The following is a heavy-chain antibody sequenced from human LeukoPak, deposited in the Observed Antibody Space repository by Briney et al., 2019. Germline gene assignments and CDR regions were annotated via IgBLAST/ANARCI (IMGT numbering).Heavy chain of an antibody. Sequence: SETLSLTYTVSGGSISSYYWGWIRQPPGKGLEWIGSIYYSGSTYYNPSLKSRVTISVDTSKNQFSLKLSSVAAADTAVYYCARLGGSGWRFDYWGQGTLVTVSS. CDR3: ARLGGSGWRFDY. CDR2: IYYSGST. V-gene: IGHV4-39*01. CDR1: GGSISSYY. D-gene: IGHD6-19*01. J-gene: IGHJ4*02.